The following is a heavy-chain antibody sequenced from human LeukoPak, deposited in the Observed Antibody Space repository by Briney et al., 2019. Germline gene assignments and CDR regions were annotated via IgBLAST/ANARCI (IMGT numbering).Heavy chain of an antibody. D-gene: IGHD2-21*01. V-gene: IGHV4-59*01. J-gene: IGHJ3*02. CDR3: ARDVATYAFDI. CDR1: GGCISRYY. CDR2: IYYSGST. Sequence: SETLSLRCTVAGGCISRYYWSWSRQHQGKGLEWIGYIYYSGSTNYNPSLKSRVTISVDTSKNQFSLKLSSVTAADTAVYYCARDVATYAFDIWGQGTMVTVSS.